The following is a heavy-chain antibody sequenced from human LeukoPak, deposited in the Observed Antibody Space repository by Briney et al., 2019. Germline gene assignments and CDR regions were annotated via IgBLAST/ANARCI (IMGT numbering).Heavy chain of an antibody. V-gene: IGHV3-30-3*01. Sequence: GGSLRLSCAASGLTFSSHWMHWVRQAPGKGLEWVAVISYDGSNKYYADSVKGRFTISRDNSKNTLYLQMNSLRAEDTAVYYCAGGIAAAGLDFDYWGQGTLVTVSS. D-gene: IGHD6-13*01. CDR3: AGGIAAAGLDFDY. CDR2: ISYDGSNK. J-gene: IGHJ4*02. CDR1: GLTFSSHW.